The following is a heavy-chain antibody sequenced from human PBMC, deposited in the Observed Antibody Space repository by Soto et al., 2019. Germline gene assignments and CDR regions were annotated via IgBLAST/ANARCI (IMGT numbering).Heavy chain of an antibody. D-gene: IGHD3-3*01. V-gene: IGHV1-2*02. Sequence: QLHLVQSGAVVKKPGASVTVSCSASGYPVTAYYMHWVRQAPGRGLEWMGGINPATGAAKYTQTFQGRVNMTRDTSKSTVFMELSGLTSEDTAVFYWARGGGVGVAGSAAFDMWGQGTLVTVSS. CDR1: GYPVTAYY. CDR3: ARGGGVGVAGSAAFDM. J-gene: IGHJ3*02. CDR2: INPATGAA.